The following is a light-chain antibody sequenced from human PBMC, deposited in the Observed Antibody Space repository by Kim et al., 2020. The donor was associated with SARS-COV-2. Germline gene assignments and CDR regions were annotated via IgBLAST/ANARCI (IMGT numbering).Light chain of an antibody. J-gene: IGLJ3*02. Sequence: QSALTQPASVSGSPGQSITISCTGTSSDVGNYNYVSWYQQHPGKVPKLMIYDVTNRPSGVSNRFSGSKSGNTASLTISGLQAEDEADYYCSSYTNTNSRVFGGGTKLTVL. CDR2: DVT. V-gene: IGLV2-14*03. CDR3: SSYTNTNSRV. CDR1: SSDVGNYNY.